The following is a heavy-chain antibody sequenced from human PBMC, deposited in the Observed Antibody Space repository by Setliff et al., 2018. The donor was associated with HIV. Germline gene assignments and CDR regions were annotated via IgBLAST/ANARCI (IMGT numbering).Heavy chain of an antibody. V-gene: IGHV4-59*08. CDR2: LYNSGNT. D-gene: IGHD5-12*01. J-gene: IGHJ4*02. CDR1: GVSTTNFY. CDR3: ALLRYSNPGGFDY. Sequence: SETLSLTCAVSGVSTTNFYWSWIRQPPGKGLEWIGYLYNSGNTKYNPSLKSRVTISIDMSKTHLSLSLTSVTAADTALYYCALLRYSNPGGFDYWGRGSLVTV.